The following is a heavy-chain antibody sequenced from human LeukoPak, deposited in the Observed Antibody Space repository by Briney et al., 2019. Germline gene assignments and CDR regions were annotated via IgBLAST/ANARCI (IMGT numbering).Heavy chain of an antibody. J-gene: IGHJ3*02. CDR2: IYTSGST. V-gene: IGHV4-4*07. D-gene: IGHD5-18*01. Sequence: SETLSLTCTVSGGSISSYYWSWIRQPAGKGLEWIGRIYTSGSTNYNPSLKSRVTMSVDTSKNQFSLKLSSVTAADTAVYYCARAKRGWIQLWLLASAFDIWGQGTMVTVSS. CDR1: GGSISSYY. CDR3: ARAKRGWIQLWLLASAFDI.